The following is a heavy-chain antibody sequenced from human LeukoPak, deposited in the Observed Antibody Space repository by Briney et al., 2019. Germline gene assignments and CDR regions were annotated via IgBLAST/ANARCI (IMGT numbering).Heavy chain of an antibody. J-gene: IGHJ4*02. CDR3: ARAGYGDYEGLPDY. CDR1: GGSISSSNW. Sequence: SGTLSLTCAVSGGSISSSNWWSWVRQPPGKGLEWIGEIYHSGSTNYNPSLKSRVTISVDKSKNQSSLKLSSVTAADTAVYYCARAGYGDYEGLPDYWGQGTLVTVSS. CDR2: IYHSGST. D-gene: IGHD4-17*01. V-gene: IGHV4-4*02.